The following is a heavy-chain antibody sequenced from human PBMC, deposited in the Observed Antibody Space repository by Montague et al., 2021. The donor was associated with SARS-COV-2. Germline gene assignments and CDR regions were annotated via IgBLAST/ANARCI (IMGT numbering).Heavy chain of an antibody. CDR1: GGSISSYY. CDR2: IYYSGST. J-gene: IGHJ4*02. Sequence: SETLSLTCTVSGGSISSYYWSWIRQPPGKGLEWIGYIYYSGSTNYNPSLKSRVTISVDTSKNQFSLKLSSVTAADTAVYYCARQRCSSTSCYVHDPYFDYWGQGTLVPVSS. V-gene: IGHV4-59*08. D-gene: IGHD2-2*01. CDR3: ARQRCSSTSCYVHDPYFDY.